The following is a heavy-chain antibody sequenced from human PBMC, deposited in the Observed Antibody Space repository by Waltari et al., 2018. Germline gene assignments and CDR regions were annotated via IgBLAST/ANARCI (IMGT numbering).Heavy chain of an antibody. CDR3: ARRRRSQLVRDYFDY. V-gene: IGHV4-39*07. CDR2: IYYSGST. Sequence: QLQLQESGPGLVKPSETLSLTCTVSGGSISSSSYYWGWFRHPPGKGLEWIGSIYYSGSTYYNPSLKSRVTISVDTSKNQFSLKLSSVTAADTAVYYCARRRRSQLVRDYFDYWGQGTLVTVSS. CDR1: GGSISSSSYY. J-gene: IGHJ4*02. D-gene: IGHD6-6*01.